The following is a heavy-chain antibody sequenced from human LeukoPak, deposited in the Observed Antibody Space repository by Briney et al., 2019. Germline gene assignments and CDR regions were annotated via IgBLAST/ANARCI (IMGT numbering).Heavy chain of an antibody. Sequence: GGSLRLSCAASGFSFSTYPMTWVRRAPGKGLEWVSSISSSSSSLYYADSVKGRFTISRDNAWNSLYLQMSGLRVEDTAVYYCAREFGYNKRIDSWGQGILVTVSS. V-gene: IGHV3-21*01. D-gene: IGHD5-24*01. CDR3: AREFGYNKRIDS. CDR1: GFSFSTYP. J-gene: IGHJ4*02. CDR2: ISSSSSSL.